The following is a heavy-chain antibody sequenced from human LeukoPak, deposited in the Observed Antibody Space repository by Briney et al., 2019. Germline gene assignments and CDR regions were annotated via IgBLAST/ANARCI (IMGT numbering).Heavy chain of an antibody. V-gene: IGHV3-21*01. Sequence: GGSLRLSCAASGFTFSSYGMNWVRQAPGKGLEWVSTISSSSTYIYYADSVNGRFTISRDNAKNSLYLRMNSLRVEDTAVYYCARERGYEGDFYYFYMDVWGKGTTVTVSS. CDR2: ISSSSTYI. CDR1: GFTFSSYG. CDR3: ARERGYEGDFYYFYMDV. D-gene: IGHD5-12*01. J-gene: IGHJ6*03.